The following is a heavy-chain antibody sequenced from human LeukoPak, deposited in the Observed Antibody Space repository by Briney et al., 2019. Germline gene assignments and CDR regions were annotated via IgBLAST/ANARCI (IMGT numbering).Heavy chain of an antibody. V-gene: IGHV3-30*18. CDR3: AKEGIAVAGVPNY. CDR1: GFTFSSYG. CDR2: ISYDGSNK. D-gene: IGHD6-19*01. J-gene: IGHJ4*02. Sequence: GGSLRLSCAASGFTFSSYGMHWVRQAPGKGLEWVAVISYDGSNKYYADSVKGRFTISRDNSKNTLYLQMNSLRAEDTAVYYCAKEGIAVAGVPNYWGQGTLVTVSS.